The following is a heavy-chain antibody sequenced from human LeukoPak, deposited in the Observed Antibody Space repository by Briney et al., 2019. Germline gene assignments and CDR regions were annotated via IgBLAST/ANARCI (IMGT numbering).Heavy chain of an antibody. Sequence: GGSLRLSCAASRFTFSSYSMNWVRQAPGKGLEWVSSISSGSSYIYHADSVKGRFTISRDNSKNTLYLQMNSLRAEDTAVYYCARGEDIVVVPAATTYYFDYWGQGTLVTVSS. CDR2: ISSGSSYI. V-gene: IGHV3-21*01. D-gene: IGHD2-2*01. J-gene: IGHJ4*02. CDR1: RFTFSSYS. CDR3: ARGEDIVVVPAATTYYFDY.